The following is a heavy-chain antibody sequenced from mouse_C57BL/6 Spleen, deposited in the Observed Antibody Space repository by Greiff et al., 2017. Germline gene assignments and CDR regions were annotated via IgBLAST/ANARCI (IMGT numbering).Heavy chain of an antibody. CDR2: ISYSGST. J-gene: IGHJ2*01. Sequence: EVQRVESGPGMVKPSQSLSLTCTVTGYSITSGYDWHWIRHFPGNKLEWMGYISYSGSTNYNPSLKSRISITHDTSKNHFFLKLNSVTTEDTATYYCAREVYDGYFDYWGQGTTLTVSS. V-gene: IGHV3-1*01. D-gene: IGHD2-3*01. CDR1: GYSITSGYD. CDR3: AREVYDGYFDY.